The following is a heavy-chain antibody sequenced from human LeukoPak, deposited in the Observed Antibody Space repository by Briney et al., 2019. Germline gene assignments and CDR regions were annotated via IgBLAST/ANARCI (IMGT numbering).Heavy chain of an antibody. CDR1: GFTFSSYA. CDR3: AKEQPLYYGGNSKAFDY. Sequence: PGGSLRLSCAASGFTFSSYAMSWVRQAPGKGLEWVSAISGSGGSTYYADSVKGRFTISRDNSKNTLYLQMNSLRAEDTAVYYCAKEQPLYYGGNSKAFDYWGQGTLVTVSS. J-gene: IGHJ4*02. CDR2: ISGSGGST. V-gene: IGHV3-23*01. D-gene: IGHD4-23*01.